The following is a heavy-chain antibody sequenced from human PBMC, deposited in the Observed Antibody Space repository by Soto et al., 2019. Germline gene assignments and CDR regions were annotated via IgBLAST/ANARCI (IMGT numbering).Heavy chain of an antibody. CDR2: ISGGGETI. CDR1: GFIFSYLY. J-gene: IGHJ4*02. D-gene: IGHD3-10*01. CDR3: ASDPYYYASGY. Sequence: GGSLRLSCAASGFIFSYLYMTWIRQAPGKGLEWLSYISGGGETIHYADSVKGRFTVSRDNARRSLYLQMNSLRAEDTAVYYCASDPYYYASGYWGQGTLVTVSS. V-gene: IGHV3-11*01.